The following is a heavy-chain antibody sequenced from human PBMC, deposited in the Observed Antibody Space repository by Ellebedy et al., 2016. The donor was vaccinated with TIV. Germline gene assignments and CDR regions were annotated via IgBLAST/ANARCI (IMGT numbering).Heavy chain of an antibody. CDR2: LNPSGGST. D-gene: IGHD6-13*01. V-gene: IGHV1-46*01. Sequence: ASVKVSCKASGYTFTKYYMHWVRQAPGQGLEWMGMLNPSGGSTSYAQKFQGRVTMTRDTSTSTVYMELSSLRSEDTAVYYCTCLQLGIADYFDYWGQGALVTVSS. J-gene: IGHJ4*02. CDR1: GYTFTKYY. CDR3: TCLQLGIADYFDY.